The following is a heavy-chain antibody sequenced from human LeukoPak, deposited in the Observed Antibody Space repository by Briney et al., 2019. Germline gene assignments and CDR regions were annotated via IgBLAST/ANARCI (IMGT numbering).Heavy chain of an antibody. CDR3: ARFDDEWEPFDH. J-gene: IGHJ4*02. CDR2: IYSDGGNK. CDR1: GFTFSSYG. Sequence: GGSLRLSCAASGFTFSSYGMHWVRQAPGKGLEWVAVIYSDGGNKYYTDSVRGRFTISRDNSKNTLYLQMNSLRAEDTAVYYCARFDDEWEPFDHWGQGTVVTVAS. D-gene: IGHD1-26*01. V-gene: IGHV3-33*08.